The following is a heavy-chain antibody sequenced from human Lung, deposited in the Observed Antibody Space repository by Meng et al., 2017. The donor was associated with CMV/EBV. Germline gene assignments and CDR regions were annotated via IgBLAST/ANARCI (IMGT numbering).Heavy chain of an antibody. D-gene: IGHD1-20*01. J-gene: IGHJ5*02. CDR3: ARMSYDWDDQESNWFDP. V-gene: IGHV1-8*03. Sequence: YNFTNYDINWVRQATGQGLEWMGWMNPNSGNTGCAQKFQGRVTITRDTSIGTAYMELSSLRSEDTAVYYCARMSYDWDDQESNWFDPWGQGTLVTVSS. CDR1: YNFTNYD. CDR2: MNPNSGNT.